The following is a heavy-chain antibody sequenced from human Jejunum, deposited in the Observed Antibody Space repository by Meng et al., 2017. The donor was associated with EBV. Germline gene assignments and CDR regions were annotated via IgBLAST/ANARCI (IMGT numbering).Heavy chain of an antibody. D-gene: IGHD6-25*01. CDR1: GFSFSDYS. CDR2: INTDGSTT. Sequence: SWRGLVHPGRSLRLYCATFGFSFSDYSMHWVRQAPGKGLVWVSRINTDGSTTNYADSVKAGFTISRDNAENTLFLQMNSLKAEDTAVYYCTRAGSYRHDYWGQGTLVTVSS. CDR3: TRAGSYRHDY. V-gene: IGHV3-74*01. J-gene: IGHJ4*02.